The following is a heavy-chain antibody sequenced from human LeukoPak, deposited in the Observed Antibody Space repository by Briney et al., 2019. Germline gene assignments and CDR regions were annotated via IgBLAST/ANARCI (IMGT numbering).Heavy chain of an antibody. J-gene: IGHJ3*02. D-gene: IGHD3-22*01. CDR2: IYPGDFDT. Sequence: GESLKISCKGSGYNFTTYWIGWVRQMPGKGLEWMGIIYPGDFDTRYSPSFQGQVTISADKSISTAYLQWSSLKASDTAMYYCARRIDSSGYYHHDAFDIWGQGTMVTVSS. V-gene: IGHV5-51*01. CDR1: GYNFTTYW. CDR3: ARRIDSSGYYHHDAFDI.